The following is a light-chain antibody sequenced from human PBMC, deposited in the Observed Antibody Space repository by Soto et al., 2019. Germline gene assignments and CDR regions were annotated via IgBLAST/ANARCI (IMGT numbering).Light chain of an antibody. CDR2: EVT. V-gene: IGLV2-14*01. J-gene: IGLJ3*02. Sequence: QSVLTQPASVSGSPGQSIAISCTGTRSDVGAYNYVSWYQQHPGKAPKLMISEVTNRPSGVSDRFSGSKSGNTASLTISGLQAEDEADYYCSSFTGTTSLGVFGGGTKVTVL. CDR3: SSFTGTTSLGV. CDR1: RSDVGAYNY.